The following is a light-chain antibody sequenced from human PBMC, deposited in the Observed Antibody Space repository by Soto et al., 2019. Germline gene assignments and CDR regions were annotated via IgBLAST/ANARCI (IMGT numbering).Light chain of an antibody. J-gene: IGKJ1*01. CDR3: QQYNNWPPWT. CDR2: SAS. CDR1: QSVSSN. Sequence: EIVMTQSPATLSVSPGERATLSCRASQSVSSNLAWYQQKPGQAPRLLIYSASTRATGIPARFSGSGSGPEFTLPISRLQSEDSAVYYCQQYNNWPPWTFGQGTKVEIK. V-gene: IGKV3-15*01.